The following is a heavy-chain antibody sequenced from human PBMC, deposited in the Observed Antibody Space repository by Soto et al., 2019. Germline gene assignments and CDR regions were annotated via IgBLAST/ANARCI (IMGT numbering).Heavy chain of an antibody. CDR3: ARGGGYDWSFDP. D-gene: IGHD5-12*01. CDR2: ISSSGSYI. V-gene: IGHV3-21*01. CDR1: GFTFSSYT. J-gene: IGHJ5*02. Sequence: LRLSCAASGFTFSSYTMNWVRQAPGKGLEWVSSISSSGSYIYYADSVKGRFTISRDNAQNSLYLQMNSLRAEDTAVYYCARGGGYDWSFDPWGQGTLVTVSS.